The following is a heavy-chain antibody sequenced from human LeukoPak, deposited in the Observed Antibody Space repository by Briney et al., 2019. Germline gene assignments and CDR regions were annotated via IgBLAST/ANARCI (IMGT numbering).Heavy chain of an antibody. CDR1: GYTFTGYY. CDR3: ARGMGRTTPYYFDY. J-gene: IGHJ4*02. D-gene: IGHD4-17*01. V-gene: IGHV1-2*06. CDR2: INPNSGGT. Sequence: GASVKVSCKASGYTFTGYYMHWVRQAPGKGLEWMGRINPNSGGTNYAQKFQGRVTMTRDSSISTAYMELSRLRSDDTAIYYCARGMGRTTPYYFDYWGQGTLVTVSS.